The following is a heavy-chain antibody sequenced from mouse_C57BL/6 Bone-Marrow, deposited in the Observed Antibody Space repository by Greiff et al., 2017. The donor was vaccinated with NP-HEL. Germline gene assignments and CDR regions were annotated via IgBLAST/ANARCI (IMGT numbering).Heavy chain of an antibody. V-gene: IGHV5-6*02. D-gene: IGHD2-12*01. CDR2: ISSGGSYT. CDR1: GFTFSSYG. Sequence: EVKLVESGGDLVKPGGSLKLSCAASGFTFSSYGMSWVRQTPDKRLEWVATISSGGSYTYYPDSVKGRFTISRDNAKNTLYLPMSSLKSEDTAMYYCARQGVTTPFAYWGQGTLVTVSA. CDR3: ARQGVTTPFAY. J-gene: IGHJ3*01.